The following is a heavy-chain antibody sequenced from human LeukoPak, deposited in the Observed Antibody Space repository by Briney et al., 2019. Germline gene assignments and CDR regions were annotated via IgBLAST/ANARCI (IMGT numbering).Heavy chain of an antibody. Sequence: SETLSLTCAVSGGSISSGGYSWSWIRQPPGKGLEWIGNIYHSGSTYYNPSLKSRVTISVDRSKNQFSLKLSSVTAADTAVYYCARESRYSSGWYFDYWGQGTLVTVSS. CDR1: GGSISSGGYS. CDR2: IYHSGST. CDR3: ARESRYSSGWYFDY. V-gene: IGHV4-30-2*01. J-gene: IGHJ4*02. D-gene: IGHD6-19*01.